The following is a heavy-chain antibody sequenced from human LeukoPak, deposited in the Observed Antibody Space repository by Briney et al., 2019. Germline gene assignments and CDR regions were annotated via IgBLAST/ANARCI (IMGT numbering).Heavy chain of an antibody. Sequence: GASVKDSCKASGGTFISYAISWVRQAPGQGLEWMGGIIPIFGTANYAQKFQGRVTITADESTSTAYMELSSLRSEDTAVYYCARDILYSSAAGTWINDAFDIWGQGTMVTVSS. D-gene: IGHD6-13*01. CDR1: GGTFISYA. J-gene: IGHJ3*02. V-gene: IGHV1-69*13. CDR3: ARDILYSSAAGTWINDAFDI. CDR2: IIPIFGTA.